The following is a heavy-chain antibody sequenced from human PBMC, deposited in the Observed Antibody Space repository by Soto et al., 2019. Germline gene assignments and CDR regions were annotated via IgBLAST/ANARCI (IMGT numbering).Heavy chain of an antibody. Sequence: SVKVSCKASGGTFNSYIISWVRQAPGQGLEWMGGIIPVSGTTNYGQKFQDRVTITADTSTTTAYMELSSLTSEDTAVYYCARDSFMNTFGGVIVAGLDSWGQGTLVTVSS. V-gene: IGHV1-69*06. CDR2: IIPVSGTT. CDR1: GGTFNSYI. CDR3: ARDSFMNTFGGVIVAGLDS. D-gene: IGHD3-16*02. J-gene: IGHJ4*02.